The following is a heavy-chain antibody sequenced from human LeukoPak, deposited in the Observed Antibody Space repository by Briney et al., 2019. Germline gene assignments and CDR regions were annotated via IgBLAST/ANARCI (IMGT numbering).Heavy chain of an antibody. J-gene: IGHJ4*02. D-gene: IGHD2-2*03. CDR2: IGGSGTRT. Sequence: PGGSLRLSCAASGFTFDDYAMHWVRQAPGKGLEWVSGIGGSGTRTYYADSVKGRFTISRDNSKNTLYLQMNSLRDEDTAVYYCAKDSHWILFDDWGQETLVTVSS. CDR1: GFTFDDYA. V-gene: IGHV3-23*01. CDR3: AKDSHWILFDD.